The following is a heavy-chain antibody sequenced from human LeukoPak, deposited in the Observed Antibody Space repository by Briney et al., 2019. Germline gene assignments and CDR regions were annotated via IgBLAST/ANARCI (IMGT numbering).Heavy chain of an antibody. D-gene: IGHD3-22*01. J-gene: IGHJ3*02. Sequence: GGSLRLSCAASGFTFSSYWMHWVRQAPGKGLVWVSRVSSDGSSTSYADSVKGRFTISRDNAKNSLYLQMNSLRAEDTAVYYCARDAYYYDSSGYYLRDAFDIWGQGTMVTVSS. V-gene: IGHV3-74*01. CDR2: VSSDGSST. CDR1: GFTFSSYW. CDR3: ARDAYYYDSSGYYLRDAFDI.